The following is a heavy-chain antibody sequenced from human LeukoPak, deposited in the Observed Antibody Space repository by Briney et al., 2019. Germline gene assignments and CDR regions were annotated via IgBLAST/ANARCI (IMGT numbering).Heavy chain of an antibody. D-gene: IGHD4-17*01. CDR2: ISAYNGNT. J-gene: IGHJ4*02. Sequence: AAVKVSCKASGYPFDNFGLTWVRQAPGQGLEWMGGISAYNGNTHYAQKFRGRLTMTTDTSTTTAYLELRSLKSDDTAVYYCARDRLGGDLTGESLYWGQGTLVTVSS. V-gene: IGHV1-18*01. CDR3: ARDRLGGDLTGESLY. CDR1: GYPFDNFG.